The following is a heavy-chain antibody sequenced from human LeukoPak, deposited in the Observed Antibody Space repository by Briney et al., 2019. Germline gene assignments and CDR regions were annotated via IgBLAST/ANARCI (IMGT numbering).Heavy chain of an antibody. CDR1: GGSISDYS. Sequence: ETLTLTCTVSGGSISDYSWTWIRQPPGKGLEWIGNISYIGSTNYSPSLKSRVTISIDTSKSQFSLKLSSVTAADTAVYYCATGDDYGDSTGAFVIWGQLVTVTFSS. J-gene: IGHJ3*02. CDR3: ATGDDYGDSTGAFVI. V-gene: IGHV4-59*01. D-gene: IGHD4-17*01. CDR2: ISYIGST.